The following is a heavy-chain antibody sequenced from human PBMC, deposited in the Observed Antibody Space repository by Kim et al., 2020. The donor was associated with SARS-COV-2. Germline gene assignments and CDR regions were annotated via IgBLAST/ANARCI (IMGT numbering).Heavy chain of an antibody. V-gene: IGHV1-8*01. CDR1: GYTFTSYD. CDR2: MNPNSGNT. J-gene: IGHJ4*02. CDR3: ARGLDSSGYYRY. Sequence: ASVKVSCKASGYTFTSYDINWVRQATGQGLEWMGWMNPNSGNTGYAQKFQGRVTMTRNTSISTAYMELSSLRSEDTAVYYCARGLDSSGYYRYWGQGTLVTVSS. D-gene: IGHD3-22*01.